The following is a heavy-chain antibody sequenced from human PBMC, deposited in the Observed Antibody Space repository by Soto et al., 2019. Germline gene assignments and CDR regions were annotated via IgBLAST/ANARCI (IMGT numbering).Heavy chain of an antibody. Sequence: QVRLVQSGAEVRRPGSSVKLSCKASGGTVSVDSITWVRQAPGHTLEWIGGIIPLFGAGNVADRLKARVTVSADESTSTAYMELRSLRSEDTAKYYCARKIRGEAAAIPRPFDLWGQGTMVLVSP. J-gene: IGHJ3*01. CDR2: IIPLFGAG. CDR3: ARKIRGEAAAIPRPFDL. CDR1: GGTVSVDS. V-gene: IGHV1-69*01. D-gene: IGHD3-10*01.